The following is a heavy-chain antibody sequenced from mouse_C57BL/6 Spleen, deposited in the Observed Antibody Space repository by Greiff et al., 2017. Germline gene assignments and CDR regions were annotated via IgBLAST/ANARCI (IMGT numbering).Heavy chain of an antibody. CDR2: IHPNSGST. D-gene: IGHD2-5*01. J-gene: IGHJ3*01. Sequence: QVQLQQPGAELVKPGASVKLSCKASGYTFTSYWMHWVKQRPGQGLEWIGMIHPNSGSTNYNEKFKSKATLTVDKSSSTAYMQLSSLTSADSAVYYCARAYSNYGWFAYWGQGTLVTVSA. CDR1: GYTFTSYW. V-gene: IGHV1-64*01. CDR3: ARAYSNYGWFAY.